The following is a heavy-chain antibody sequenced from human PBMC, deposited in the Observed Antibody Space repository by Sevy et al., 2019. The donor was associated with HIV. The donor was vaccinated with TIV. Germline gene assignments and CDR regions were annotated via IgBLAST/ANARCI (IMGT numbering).Heavy chain of an antibody. Sequence: GGSLRLSCAASGFTFNTYGMHWVRQAPGKGLEWVAVISYHGRDKFYGESVEGRFTISRDNSKKMLYLQMNSLGAEDTAVYYCAKDFTGYNGMDVWGQGTMVTVSS. CDR1: GFTFNTYG. CDR2: ISYHGRDK. D-gene: IGHD3-9*01. CDR3: AKDFTGYNGMDV. V-gene: IGHV3-30*18. J-gene: IGHJ6*02.